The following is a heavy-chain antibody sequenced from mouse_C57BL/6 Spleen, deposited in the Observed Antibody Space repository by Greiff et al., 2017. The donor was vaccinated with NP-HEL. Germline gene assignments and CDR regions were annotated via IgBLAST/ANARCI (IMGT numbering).Heavy chain of an antibody. CDR1: GYAFSSSW. V-gene: IGHV1-82*01. Sequence: QVQLKQSGPELVKPGASVKISCKASGYAFSSSWMNWVKQRPGKGLEWIGRIYPGDGATNYNGKFKGKATLTADKSSSTTYMQLSSLTSEDAAVYVCARGSTVPHWYFDVWGTGTTVTVSS. CDR3: ARGSTVPHWYFDV. D-gene: IGHD1-1*01. CDR2: IYPGDGAT. J-gene: IGHJ1*03.